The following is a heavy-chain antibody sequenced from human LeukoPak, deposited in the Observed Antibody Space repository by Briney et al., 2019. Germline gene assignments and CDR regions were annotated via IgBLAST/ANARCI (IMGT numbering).Heavy chain of an antibody. V-gene: IGHV1-24*01. CDR2: FDPEAVET. D-gene: IGHD4-11*01. J-gene: IGHJ1*01. Sequence: AASVRVSFKISADTLTEVSMHWVRQAPGKGLEWMGTFDPEAVETIYAQKFQGRFTMTEDTSTDTAYMELSSLRSEDTALYYCATVGVGLQVYWGQGTLVTVSS. CDR3: ATVGVGLQVY. CDR1: ADTLTEVS.